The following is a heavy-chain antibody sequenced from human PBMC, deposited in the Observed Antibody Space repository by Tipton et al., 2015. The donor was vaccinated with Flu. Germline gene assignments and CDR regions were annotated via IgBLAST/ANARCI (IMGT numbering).Heavy chain of an antibody. J-gene: IGHJ4*02. Sequence: TLSLTCTVSGGSIRGYYWSWIRQPPGKGLEWIGTIYHSGTTYYNPSLKSRLTISVDTSNYQFSLKLNSVTAADTAVYYCARHTGDSVRGVVDYWGQGTLVTVSS. V-gene: IGHV4-59*08. CDR3: ARHTGDSVRGVVDY. CDR1: GGSIRGYY. CDR2: IYHSGTT. D-gene: IGHD3-10*02.